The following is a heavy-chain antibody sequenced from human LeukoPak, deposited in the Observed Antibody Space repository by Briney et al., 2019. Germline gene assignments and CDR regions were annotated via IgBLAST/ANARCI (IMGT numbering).Heavy chain of an antibody. D-gene: IGHD3-10*01. J-gene: IGHJ6*03. CDR1: GFTFSSYG. CDR2: ISGGPVST. CDR3: ARVARGDYYYYYMDV. Sequence: GGSLRLSCAASGFTFSSYGMTWVRQAPGKGLEWVSGISGGPVSTNYADSVQGRFTISRDNAKNTLYLQMNSLGAEDTALYYCARVARGDYYYYYMDVWGKGTTVTVSS. V-gene: IGHV3-23*01.